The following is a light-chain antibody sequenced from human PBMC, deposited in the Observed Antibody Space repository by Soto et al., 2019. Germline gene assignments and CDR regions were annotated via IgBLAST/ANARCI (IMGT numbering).Light chain of an antibody. J-gene: IGKJ1*01. Sequence: EIVMTQSAATLSVSPGERATLSCRASQSVSSNLAWYQQQFGQAPRLLIFGASTRATGIPARFSGSGSGTEFTLTISSLQSEDFAVYYCQQYDNWPWTFGQGTKVDIK. V-gene: IGKV3-15*01. CDR1: QSVSSN. CDR3: QQYDNWPWT. CDR2: GAS.